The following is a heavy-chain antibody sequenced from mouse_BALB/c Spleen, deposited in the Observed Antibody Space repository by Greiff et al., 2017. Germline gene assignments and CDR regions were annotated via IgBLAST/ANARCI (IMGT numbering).Heavy chain of an antibody. J-gene: IGHJ4*01. CDR1: GYTFTSYY. CDR2: INPSNGGT. CDR3: TRSSPRAMDY. Sequence: VKLMESGAELVKPGASVKLSCKASGYTFTSYYMYWVKQRPGQGLEWIGEINPSNGGTNFNEKFKSKATLTVDKSSSTAYMQLSSLTSEDSAVYYCTRSSPRAMDYWGQGTSVTVSS. V-gene: IGHV1S81*02.